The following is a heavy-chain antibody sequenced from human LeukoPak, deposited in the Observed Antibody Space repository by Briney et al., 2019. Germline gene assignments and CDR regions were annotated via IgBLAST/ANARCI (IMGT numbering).Heavy chain of an antibody. CDR1: GFTLSGYW. J-gene: IGHJ4*02. CDR2: INHDGGGK. CDR3: ARWSNNFDF. D-gene: IGHD3-3*01. V-gene: IGHV3-7*04. Sequence: GGSLRLSCVASGFTLSGYWMSWVRQAPGKGLEWVANINHDGGGKYYVDSVKGRFTISRDNTNNSLYLQMNSLRAEDAGVYYCARWSNNFDFWGQGTLVAVSS.